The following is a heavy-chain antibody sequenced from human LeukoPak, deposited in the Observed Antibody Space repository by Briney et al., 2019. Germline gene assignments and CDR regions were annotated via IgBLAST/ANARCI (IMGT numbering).Heavy chain of an antibody. CDR3: ARDGDYGDYGMDV. CDR1: GYTFTGYY. D-gene: IGHD4-17*01. CDR2: INPNSGGT. Sequence: ASVKVSCKASGYTFTGYYMHWVRQAPGQGLEWMGWINPNSGGTNYAQKFQGSVTMTRDTSISTAYMELSRLRSDDTAVYYCARDGDYGDYGMDVWGQGTTVTVSS. V-gene: IGHV1-2*02. J-gene: IGHJ6*02.